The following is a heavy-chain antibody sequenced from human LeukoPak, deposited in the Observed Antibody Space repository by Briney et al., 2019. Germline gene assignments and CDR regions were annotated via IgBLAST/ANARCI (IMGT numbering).Heavy chain of an antibody. CDR2: IYYTGTT. J-gene: IGHJ4*02. CDR3: ARPRDDSTGYYLGY. CDR1: GGSIRGSSYY. D-gene: IGHD3-22*01. Sequence: PSETLSLTCTVSGGSIRGSSYYWGWIRQPPGKGLEWIGNIYYTGTTYYNPSLKSRVTISVDTSKHHFSLRLRSVTAADTAVYFCARPRDDSTGYYLGYWGQGTLVTVSS. V-gene: IGHV4-39*02.